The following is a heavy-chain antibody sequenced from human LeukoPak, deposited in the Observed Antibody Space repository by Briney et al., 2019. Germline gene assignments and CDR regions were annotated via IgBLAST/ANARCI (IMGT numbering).Heavy chain of an antibody. Sequence: GASLKVSCKASGYTFTSYGISWVRQAPGQGLEWMGRSSAYNGNTNYAQKLQGRVTMTTDTSTSPAYMELRSLRSDDTAVYYCARGLVYYDSSLFDYWAREPWSPSPQ. CDR2: SSAYNGNT. V-gene: IGHV1-18*01. CDR1: GYTFTSYG. J-gene: IGHJ4*02. D-gene: IGHD3-22*01. CDR3: ARGLVYYDSSLFDY.